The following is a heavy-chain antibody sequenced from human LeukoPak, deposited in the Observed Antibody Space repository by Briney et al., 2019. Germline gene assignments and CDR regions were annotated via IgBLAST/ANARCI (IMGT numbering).Heavy chain of an antibody. D-gene: IGHD1-26*01. CDR3: ARFKGGTGFDY. V-gene: IGHV4-39*01. Sequence: SETLSLTCAVSGGSITTTDFDWAWIRQPPGQGFEWIATISSSGKAYYYPSLMSRVTVSVPTSKNQFSLDVPSVPAADTGLFYCARFKGGTGFDYWGRGILVIVS. CDR1: GGSITTTDFD. J-gene: IGHJ4*02. CDR2: ISSSGKA.